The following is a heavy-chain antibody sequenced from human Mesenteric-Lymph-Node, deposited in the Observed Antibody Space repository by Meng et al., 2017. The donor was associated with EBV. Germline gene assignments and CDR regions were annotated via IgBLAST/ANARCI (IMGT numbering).Heavy chain of an antibody. CDR3: AALVGASGAFDY. V-gene: IGHV3-23*01. Sequence: EVQLLESGGGMVQPGGSLRLSCAVSGFDFSSSAMSWVRQAPGKGLEWVSAISGSGGSTYYTDSVKGRFTISRDNSKNTLYLQMKGLRGEDTAIYYCAALVGASGAFDYWGQGTLVTVSS. CDR2: ISGSGGST. J-gene: IGHJ4*02. D-gene: IGHD1-26*01. CDR1: GFDFSSSA.